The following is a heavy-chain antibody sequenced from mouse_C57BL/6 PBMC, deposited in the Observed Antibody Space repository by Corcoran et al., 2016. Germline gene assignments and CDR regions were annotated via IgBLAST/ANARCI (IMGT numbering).Heavy chain of an antibody. CDR3: ARSAYYSNPWFAY. V-gene: IGHV8-12*01. CDR1: GFSLSTSGMG. CDR2: IYWDDDK. J-gene: IGHJ3*01. Sequence: QVTLKESGPGILQSSQTLSLTCSFSGFSLSTSGMGVSWIRQPSGKGLEWLAHIYWDDDKRYNPSLKSRPTISKDTSRNQVFLKITSVDTADTATYYCARSAYYSNPWFAYWGQGTLVTVSA. D-gene: IGHD2-5*01.